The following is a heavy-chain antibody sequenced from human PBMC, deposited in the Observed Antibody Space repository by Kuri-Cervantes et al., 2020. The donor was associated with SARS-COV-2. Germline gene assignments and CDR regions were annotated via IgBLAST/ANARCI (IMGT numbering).Heavy chain of an antibody. CDR2: ISSSSSYI. Sequence: GESLKISCAASGFTFSSYSMNWVRQAPGKGLEWVSSISSSSSYIYYADSVKGRFTISRDNSKNSLYLQMNSLRAEDTALYYCAKSASNYYYYMDVWGKGTTVTVSS. V-gene: IGHV3-21*04. CDR3: AKSASNYYYYMDV. CDR1: GFTFSSYS. J-gene: IGHJ6*03.